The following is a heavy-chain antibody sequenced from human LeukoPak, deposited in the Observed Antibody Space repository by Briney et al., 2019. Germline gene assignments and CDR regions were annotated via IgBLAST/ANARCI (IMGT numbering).Heavy chain of an antibody. V-gene: IGHV3-53*01. CDR3: ARVGDYYDSSGYYYNYFDY. CDR2: IYSGGST. D-gene: IGHD3-22*01. Sequence: GGSLRLSCAASGFTVSSNYMSWVRQAPGKGLEWVSVIYSGGSTYYADSVKGRFTISRDNSENTLYLQMNSLRAEDTAVYYCARVGDYYDSSGYYYNYFDYWGQGTLVTVSS. J-gene: IGHJ4*02. CDR1: GFTVSSNY.